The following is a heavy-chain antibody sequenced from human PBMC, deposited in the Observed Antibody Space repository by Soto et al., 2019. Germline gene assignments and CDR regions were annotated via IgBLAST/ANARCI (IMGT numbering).Heavy chain of an antibody. V-gene: IGHV3-30-3*01. D-gene: IGHD3-10*01. Sequence: ESGGGVVQPGRSLRLSCAASGFTFSSHSIQWVRQAPGKGLEWVAVISYDGSIKYYADSVKGRFTISRDNSKNTAYLQMNSRRAEDTAVFYCAREWSTSGDLDYWGQGTLVIVSS. CDR1: GFTFSSHS. J-gene: IGHJ4*02. CDR2: ISYDGSIK. CDR3: AREWSTSGDLDY.